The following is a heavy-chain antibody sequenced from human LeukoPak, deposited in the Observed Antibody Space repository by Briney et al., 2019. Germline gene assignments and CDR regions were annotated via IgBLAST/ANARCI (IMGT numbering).Heavy chain of an antibody. J-gene: IGHJ6*03. CDR3: AKSGASPLYHMDV. CDR1: GFTFSNYA. Sequence: GGSLRLSCAASGFTFSNYAMRWVRQAPGKGLEWVSGISGSGDSTYYADSVKDRFTISRDNSKNTLYLQMSSLRVDDTAIYYCAKSGASPLYHMDVWGRGATVTVSS. V-gene: IGHV3-23*01. CDR2: ISGSGDST. D-gene: IGHD1-26*01.